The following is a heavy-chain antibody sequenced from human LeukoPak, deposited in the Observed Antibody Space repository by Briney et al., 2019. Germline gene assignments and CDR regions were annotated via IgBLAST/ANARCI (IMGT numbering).Heavy chain of an antibody. V-gene: IGHV1-3*01. CDR2: INAGNGNT. CDR1: GYTFTSYA. Sequence: ASVKVSCKASGYTFTSYAMHWVRQAPGQRLEWMGWINAGNGNTKYSQEFQGRVTITRDTSASTAYMELSSLRSDDTAVYYCARDCSSTSCYYPRDYWGQGTLVTVSS. CDR3: ARDCSSTSCYYPRDY. D-gene: IGHD2-2*01. J-gene: IGHJ4*02.